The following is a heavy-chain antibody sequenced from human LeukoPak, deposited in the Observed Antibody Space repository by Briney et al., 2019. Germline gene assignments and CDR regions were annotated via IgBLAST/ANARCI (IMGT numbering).Heavy chain of an antibody. V-gene: IGHV3-7*01. CDR3: ARDNWSGSFDT. J-gene: IGHJ3*02. CDR1: SFPFTGFW. Sequence: GGSLRLSCAASSFPFTGFWMNWVRQAPGKGLEWVANIKQDGSEVFYMDSAKGRFTISRDNARNSLYLQMNSLRAEDTAVYYCARDNWSGSFDTWGRGTMVTVSS. CDR2: IKQDGSEV.